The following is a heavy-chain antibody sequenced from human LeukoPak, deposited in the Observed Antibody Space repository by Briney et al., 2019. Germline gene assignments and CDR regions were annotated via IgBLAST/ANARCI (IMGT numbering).Heavy chain of an antibody. Sequence: SETLSLTCAVYGGSFSGYYWSWIRQPPGKGLEWIGEINHSGSANYNPSLKSRVTISVDTSKNQFSLKLSSVTAADTAVYYCAREGVAAAGTLYYFDYWGQGTLVTVSS. J-gene: IGHJ4*02. CDR3: AREGVAAAGTLYYFDY. CDR1: GGSFSGYY. D-gene: IGHD6-13*01. V-gene: IGHV4-34*01. CDR2: INHSGSA.